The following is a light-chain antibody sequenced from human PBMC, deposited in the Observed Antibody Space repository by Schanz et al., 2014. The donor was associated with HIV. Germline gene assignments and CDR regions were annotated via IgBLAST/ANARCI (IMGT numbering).Light chain of an antibody. CDR2: DVS. CDR3: RSYTTTSTYV. CDR1: SSDVGGYNY. V-gene: IGLV2-11*01. J-gene: IGLJ1*01. Sequence: QSALTQPRSVSGSPGQSVTISCTGTSSDVGGYNYVSWYQQHPGKAPKLMIYDVSKRPSGVPDRFSGSKSGNTASLTISGLEAEDEADYYCRSYTTTSTYVFGAGTKLTVL.